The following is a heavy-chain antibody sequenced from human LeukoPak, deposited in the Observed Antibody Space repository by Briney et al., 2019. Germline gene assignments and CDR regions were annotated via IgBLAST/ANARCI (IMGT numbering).Heavy chain of an antibody. J-gene: IGHJ5*02. CDR1: GYTFTGYY. CDR2: FNPNSGFT. Sequence: ASVKVSCKASGYTFTGYYMHWVRQAPGQGLEWMGWFNPNSGFTKYAQKFQGRVTMTRDTSISTAYMELSRLRSDDTAVYYCAREGAGYYYGSGSYYNVRSKKNWFDPWGQGTLVTVSS. V-gene: IGHV1-2*02. CDR3: AREGAGYYYGSGSYYNVRSKKNWFDP. D-gene: IGHD3-10*01.